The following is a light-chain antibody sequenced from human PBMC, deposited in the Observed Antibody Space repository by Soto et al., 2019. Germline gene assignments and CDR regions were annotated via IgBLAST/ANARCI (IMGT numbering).Light chain of an antibody. Sequence: EIVLTQSPGTLSLSPGERATLSCRASQSVSSSYLAWYQQKPGQAPRLLIYGASSRATGIPDMFSGSGSGTDFTVTISRLEPEDFAVYYCQQYGSSPLYTFGQGTTLEIK. V-gene: IGKV3-20*01. CDR1: QSVSSSY. CDR2: GAS. J-gene: IGKJ2*01. CDR3: QQYGSSPLYT.